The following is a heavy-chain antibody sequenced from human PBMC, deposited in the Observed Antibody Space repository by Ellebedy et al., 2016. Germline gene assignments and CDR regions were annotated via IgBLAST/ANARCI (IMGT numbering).Heavy chain of an antibody. V-gene: IGHV3-21*01. CDR2: ISPTGSYI. Sequence: GESLKISXTASGFSFSSYSMNWVRQAPGKGLEWVSSISPTGSYIYYADSLKGRFTISRDNAKDSLYLQMSSLTAEDTAVYYCAKVHQPSPYFDSWGQGTLVTVS. CDR3: AKVHQPSPYFDS. D-gene: IGHD2-2*01. CDR1: GFSFSSYS. J-gene: IGHJ4*02.